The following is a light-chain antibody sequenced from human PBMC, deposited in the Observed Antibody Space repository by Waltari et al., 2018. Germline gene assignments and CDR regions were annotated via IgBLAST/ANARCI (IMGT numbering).Light chain of an antibody. CDR2: DAS. CDR1: QSIGFS. J-gene: IGKJ4*01. V-gene: IGKV3-11*01. Sequence: ETVVTQSPATLSVSPGERATLSCRTSQSIGFSLAWYQQRPGQAPRLLIYDASNRATGISARFSGSGSGTDFTLTISGLEPDDFAVYYCLQRIHWPFTFGGGTKVEIK. CDR3: LQRIHWPFT.